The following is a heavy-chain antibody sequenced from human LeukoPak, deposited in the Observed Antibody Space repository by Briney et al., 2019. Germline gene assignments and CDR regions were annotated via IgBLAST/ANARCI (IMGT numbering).Heavy chain of an antibody. V-gene: IGHV3-11*01. CDR2: ISSSGSTI. J-gene: IGHJ5*02. D-gene: IGHD3-3*01. CDR1: EFTFSDYY. CDR3: ARVLREWLLFGWFDP. Sequence: GGSLRLSCAASEFTFSDYYMSWIRQAPGKGLEWVSYISSSGSTIYYADSLKGRFTISRDNAKNSLYLQMNSLRAEDTAVYYCARVLREWLLFGWFDPWGQGTLVTVCS.